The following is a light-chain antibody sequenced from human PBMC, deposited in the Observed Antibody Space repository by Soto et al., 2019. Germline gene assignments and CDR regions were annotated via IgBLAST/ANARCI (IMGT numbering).Light chain of an antibody. CDR2: DVS. CDR1: SSDIGGYNY. J-gene: IGLJ1*01. Sequence: QSVLTQPASVSGSPGQSITISCTGTSSDIGGYNYVSWYQQLPGKVPKLIIYDVSNRPSGVPDRFSGSKSGNAASLTISGLQAEDEADYYCSSYTSTSTLYVFGTGTKLTVL. CDR3: SSYTSTSTLYV. V-gene: IGLV2-14*03.